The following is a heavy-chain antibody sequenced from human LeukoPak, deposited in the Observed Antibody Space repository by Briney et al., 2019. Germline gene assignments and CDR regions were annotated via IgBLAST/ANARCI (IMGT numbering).Heavy chain of an antibody. D-gene: IGHD2-8*01. CDR1: GFTFSSYS. CDR3: ARGHCTNGVCYLPWFDP. J-gene: IGHJ5*02. CDR2: ISSSSSYT. Sequence: GGSLRLSCAASGFTFSSYSMNWVRQAPGKGLEWVSSISSSSSYTYYADSVKGRFTISRDNAKNSLYLQTNSLRAEDTAVYYCARGHCTNGVCYLPWFDPWGQGTLVTVSS. V-gene: IGHV3-21*01.